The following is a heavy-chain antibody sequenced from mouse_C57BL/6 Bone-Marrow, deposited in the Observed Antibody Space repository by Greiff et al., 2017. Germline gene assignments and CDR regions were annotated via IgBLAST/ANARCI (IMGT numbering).Heavy chain of an antibody. J-gene: IGHJ3*01. CDR1: GFNFKDDY. CDR2: IDPENGDT. D-gene: IGHD2-4*01. CDR3: ATGYDYDRAWFAY. Sequence: EVQLQQSGAELVKPGASVKLSCTASGFNFKDDYMPWVKQRPKQGLEWIGWIDPENGDTEYASKFQGKATITADTSSNTAYLQLSSLTSEDTAVYYCATGYDYDRAWFAYWGKGTLVTVSA. V-gene: IGHV14-4*01.